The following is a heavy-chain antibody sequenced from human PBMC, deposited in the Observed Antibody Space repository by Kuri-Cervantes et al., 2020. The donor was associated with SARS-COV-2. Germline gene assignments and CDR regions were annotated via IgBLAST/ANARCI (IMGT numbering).Heavy chain of an antibody. V-gene: IGHV4-59*01. CDR2: FYYGDVT. CDR1: GGSISSFY. J-gene: IGHJ4*02. D-gene: IGHD1-26*01. Sequence: SETLSLTCTVSGGSISSFYWSWIRQSPGKGLEWIAYFYYGDVTNYNPSLKSRVTVSADTSKNQLSLELNSVTAADTAVYYCARDNILYSGSGFDLWGQGTLVTVSS. CDR3: ARDNILYSGSGFDL.